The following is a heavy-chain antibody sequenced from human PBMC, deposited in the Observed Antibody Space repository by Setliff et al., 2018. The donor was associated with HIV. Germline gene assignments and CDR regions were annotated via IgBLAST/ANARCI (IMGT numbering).Heavy chain of an antibody. Sequence: SETLSLTCAVYGGSFSGYYWGWIRQTPGKGLAWIGEINHSGITKYNPSLKRRVTISVDTSKNQFSLKLRSVTAADTAVYYCARVPGYSSGTSYMDVWGKGTTVTVSS. J-gene: IGHJ6*03. CDR3: ARVPGYSSGTSYMDV. V-gene: IGHV4-34*01. CDR2: INHSGIT. D-gene: IGHD6-19*01. CDR1: GGSFSGYY.